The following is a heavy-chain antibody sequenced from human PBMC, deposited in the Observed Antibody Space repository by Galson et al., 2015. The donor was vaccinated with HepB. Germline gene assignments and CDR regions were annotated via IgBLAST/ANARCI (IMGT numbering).Heavy chain of an antibody. CDR1: GGSISSYY. CDR2: IYYSGST. V-gene: IGHV4-59*08. CDR3: ARQVVSSSYFDY. Sequence: ETLSLTCTVSGGSISSYYWCWIRQPPGKGLEWIGYIYYSGSTNYNPSLKSRVTISVDTSKNQFSLKLSSVTAADTAVYYCARQVVSSSYFDYWGQGTLVTVSS. J-gene: IGHJ4*02. D-gene: IGHD6-13*01.